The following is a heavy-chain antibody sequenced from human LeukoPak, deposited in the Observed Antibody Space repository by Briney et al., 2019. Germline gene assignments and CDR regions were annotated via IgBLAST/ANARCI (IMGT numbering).Heavy chain of an antibody. Sequence: GGSLRLSCAASGFTFSSYALSWVRQAPGKGLEWVSYISSSSSTIYYADSVKGRFTISRDNAKNSLYLQINSLRAEDTAVYYCASSRIRFLEWFPFDYWGQGTLVTVSS. CDR3: ASSRIRFLEWFPFDY. D-gene: IGHD3-3*01. V-gene: IGHV3-48*04. CDR2: ISSSSSTI. CDR1: GFTFSSYA. J-gene: IGHJ4*02.